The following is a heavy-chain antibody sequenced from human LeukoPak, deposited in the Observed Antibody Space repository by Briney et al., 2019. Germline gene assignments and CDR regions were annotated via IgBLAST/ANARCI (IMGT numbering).Heavy chain of an antibody. V-gene: IGHV3-7*03. D-gene: IGHD3-16*01. Sequence: GGSLRLSCTASGFTFSGAWMTWVRQAPGKGLELVANIKQDRSEKYYVDSVKGRFTISRDNAKNSLYLQMNSLRAEDTALYYCANTGGDYWGQGTLVTVAS. CDR2: IKQDRSEK. CDR1: GFTFSGAW. CDR3: ANTGGDY. J-gene: IGHJ4*02.